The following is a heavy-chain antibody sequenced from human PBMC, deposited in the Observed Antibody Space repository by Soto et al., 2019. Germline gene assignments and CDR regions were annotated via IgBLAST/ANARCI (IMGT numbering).Heavy chain of an antibody. Sequence: NPSETLSLTCNVSGGSISSNSHYWSWIRQPPGKGLEWIGNIYYGGSTYYNPSLGSRGTISVDTSKNQFSLKLSSVTAADTAVYYCARLSFYDILTGYYNFHYWGQGTLVPVSS. CDR1: GGSISSNSHY. J-gene: IGHJ4*02. CDR2: IYYGGST. CDR3: ARLSFYDILTGYYNFHY. D-gene: IGHD3-9*01. V-gene: IGHV4-39*01.